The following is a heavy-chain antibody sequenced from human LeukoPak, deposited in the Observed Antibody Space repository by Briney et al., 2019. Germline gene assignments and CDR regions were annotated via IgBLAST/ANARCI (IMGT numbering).Heavy chain of an antibody. Sequence: SVKVSCKASGGTFSSYAISWVRQAPGQGPEWMGGIIPLFRTANYAQKFQGRVTITADRSTNTAFVELSSLRSEDTAMYYCATNYEILSGYPKNYYFHIWGQGTMVTVSS. D-gene: IGHD3-9*01. CDR2: IIPLFRTA. V-gene: IGHV1-69*06. J-gene: IGHJ3*02. CDR3: ATNYEILSGYPKNYYFHI. CDR1: GGTFSSYA.